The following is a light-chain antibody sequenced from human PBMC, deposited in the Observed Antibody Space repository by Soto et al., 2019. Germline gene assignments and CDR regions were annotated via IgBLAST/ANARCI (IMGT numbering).Light chain of an antibody. Sequence: DIQMTQSPSSLSASVGDRVTITCRASQSITNWLAWYQQKPGKAPKLLIYDVSNLESGVPSRFSGSGSGTDFTLTISSLQPEDFATYYCLQDYNYPRTFGQGTKVDI. J-gene: IGKJ1*01. CDR1: QSITNW. CDR3: LQDYNYPRT. V-gene: IGKV1-5*01. CDR2: DVS.